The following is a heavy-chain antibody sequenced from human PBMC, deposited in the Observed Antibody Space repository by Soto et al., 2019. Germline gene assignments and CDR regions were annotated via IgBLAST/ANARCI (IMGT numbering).Heavy chain of an antibody. CDR1: GFTFSSYA. J-gene: IGHJ4*02. CDR2: ISYDGSNK. D-gene: IGHD3-10*01. CDR3: GRGITMVRGVIIDYVDY. Sequence: QVQLVESGGGVVQPGRSLRLSCAASGFTFSSYAMHWVRQAPGKGLEWVAVISYDGSNKYYADSVKGRFNISRDNSKNTLYLQMTSRRAEDTAVYYCGRGITMVRGVIIDYVDYWGQGTVVTVSS. V-gene: IGHV3-30-3*01.